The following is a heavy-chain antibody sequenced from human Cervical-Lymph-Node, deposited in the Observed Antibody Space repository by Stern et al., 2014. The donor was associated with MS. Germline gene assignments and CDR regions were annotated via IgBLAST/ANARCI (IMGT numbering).Heavy chain of an antibody. V-gene: IGHV1-18*01. CDR1: GYTFTNYG. D-gene: IGHD1-1*01. Sequence: VQLVESGGEVKKPGASVMVSCKASGYTFTNYGITWVRQAPGPGLEWMGWISIYNANTNYAQNFQDRVTMTADKSTSTAYLELRGLRSDDTAVYYCARPGLVLNNVQNWFDPWGQGTLVTVSS. CDR2: ISIYNANT. J-gene: IGHJ5*02. CDR3: ARPGLVLNNVQNWFDP.